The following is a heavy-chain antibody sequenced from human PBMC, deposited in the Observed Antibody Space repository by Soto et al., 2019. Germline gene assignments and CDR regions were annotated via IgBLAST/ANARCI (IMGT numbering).Heavy chain of an antibody. CDR1: GYTFTSYG. CDR2: ISAYNGNT. J-gene: IGHJ4*02. CDR3: ASGLFRGSVDYFDY. D-gene: IGHD1-26*01. V-gene: IGHV1-18*04. Sequence: QVQLVQSGAEVKKPGASVKVSCKASGYTFTSYGISWVRQAPGQGLEWKAWISAYNGNTNYAQKLQGRVPMTTETPASTAYMELRSLRSADTAVYYCASGLFRGSVDYFDYWGPGSLVTASS.